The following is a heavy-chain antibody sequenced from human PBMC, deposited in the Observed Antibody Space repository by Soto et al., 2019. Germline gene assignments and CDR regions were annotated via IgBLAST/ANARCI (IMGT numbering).Heavy chain of an antibody. Sequence: ASVKVSCKASGYTFTSYDINWVRQATGQGLEWMGWMNPNSGNTGYAQKFQGRVTMTRNTSISTAYMELSSLRSEDTAVYYWARGEARSHYYFWSGYYSIGMDVWGQGTTVTVSS. V-gene: IGHV1-8*01. CDR2: MNPNSGNT. D-gene: IGHD3-3*01. CDR1: GYTFTSYD. CDR3: ARGEARSHYYFWSGYYSIGMDV. J-gene: IGHJ6*02.